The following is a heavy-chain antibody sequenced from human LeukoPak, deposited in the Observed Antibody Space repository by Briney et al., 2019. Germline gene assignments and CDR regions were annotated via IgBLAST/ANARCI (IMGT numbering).Heavy chain of an antibody. D-gene: IGHD2-2*01. J-gene: IGHJ6*02. CDR2: IYTSGST. Sequence: SETLSLTCIVSGGSISSSNYYWSWIRQPAGKGLEWIGRIYTSGSTNYNPSLKSRVTMSVDTSKNQFSLKLSSVTAADTAVYYCARDRWMDCSSTSCYSDPYYYYYYGMDVWGQGTTVTVSS. CDR3: ARDRWMDCSSTSCYSDPYYYYYYGMDV. CDR1: GGSISSSNYY. V-gene: IGHV4-61*02.